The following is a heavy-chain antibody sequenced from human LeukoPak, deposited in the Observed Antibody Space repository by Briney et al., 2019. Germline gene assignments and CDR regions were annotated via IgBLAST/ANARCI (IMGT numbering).Heavy chain of an antibody. D-gene: IGHD6-13*01. Sequence: GGSLRLSCAASGFTFSSYGMHWVRQAPVKGLEWVAVIWYDGSNQYYADSVKGRFTISRDNSKNTLSLQMNSLRAEDTAVYYCARGGSWLTDNWFDPWGQGTLVTVSS. V-gene: IGHV3-33*01. CDR1: GFTFSSYG. CDR2: IWYDGSNQ. CDR3: ARGGSWLTDNWFDP. J-gene: IGHJ5*02.